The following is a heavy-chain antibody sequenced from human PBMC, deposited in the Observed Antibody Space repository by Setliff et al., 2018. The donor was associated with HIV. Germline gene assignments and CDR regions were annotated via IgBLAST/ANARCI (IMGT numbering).Heavy chain of an antibody. V-gene: IGHV4-39*01. Sequence: SETLSLTCTVSGGSIRGSSYYWGRIRQPPGKGLEWIGSMYYSGRTYYNPSLKSRVTISVDTSKNQFSLKLNSVTAADTAVYYCARHHLRTTEEYFQHWGQGTLVTV. CDR2: MYYSGRT. J-gene: IGHJ1*01. D-gene: IGHD4-17*01. CDR3: ARHHLRTTEEYFQH. CDR1: GGSIRGSSYY.